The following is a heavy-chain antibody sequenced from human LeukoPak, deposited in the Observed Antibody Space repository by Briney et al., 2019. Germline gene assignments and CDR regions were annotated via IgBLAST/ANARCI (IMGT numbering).Heavy chain of an antibody. Sequence: ASVKVSCKASGYTFTSYYMHWVRQAPGQGLEWMGIINHSGGSTSYAQKFQGRVTMTRDTSTSTVYMELSSLRSEDTAVYYCARDGEGGYSYGYGQYYYYYMDVWGKGTTVTISS. CDR3: ARDGEGGYSYGYGQYYYYYMDV. V-gene: IGHV1-46*01. J-gene: IGHJ6*03. CDR1: GYTFTSYY. CDR2: INHSGGST. D-gene: IGHD5-18*01.